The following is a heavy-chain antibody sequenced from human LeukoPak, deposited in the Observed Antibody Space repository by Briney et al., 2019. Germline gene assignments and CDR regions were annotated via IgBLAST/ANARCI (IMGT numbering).Heavy chain of an antibody. CDR2: ISWNSGSI. D-gene: IGHD3-3*01. CDR1: GFTFDDYA. Sequence: GRSLRLSCAASGFTFDDYAMHWVRQAPGKGLEWVSGISWNSGSIGYADSVKGRFTISRDNAKNTLYLQMNSLRAEDTAVYYCAKVRVFDFWSGYYHYYYGMDVWGQGTTVTVSS. V-gene: IGHV3-9*01. J-gene: IGHJ6*02. CDR3: AKVRVFDFWSGYYHYYYGMDV.